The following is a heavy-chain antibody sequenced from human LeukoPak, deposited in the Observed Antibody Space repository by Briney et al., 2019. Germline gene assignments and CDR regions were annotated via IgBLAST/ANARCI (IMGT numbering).Heavy chain of an antibody. CDR3: ARSVSSIAARPSDYYYYGMDV. CDR2: INHSGST. Sequence: SETLSLTCAVYGGSFSGYYWSWLRQPPGKGLEWIGEINHSGSTNYNPSLKSRVTISVDTSKNQFSLKLSSVTAADTAVYYCARSVSSIAARPSDYYYYGMDVWGQGTTVTVSS. D-gene: IGHD6-6*01. V-gene: IGHV4-34*01. J-gene: IGHJ6*02. CDR1: GGSFSGYY.